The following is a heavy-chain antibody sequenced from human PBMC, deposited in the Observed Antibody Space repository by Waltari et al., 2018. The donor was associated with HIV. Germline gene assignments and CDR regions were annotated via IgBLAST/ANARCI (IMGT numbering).Heavy chain of an antibody. J-gene: IGHJ4*02. CDR2: INGGGSCT. Sequence: EVQLVESGGGLVQAGGSLRLSCAASGFTFSSHWMDWVRQAPGKGLVWVERINGGGSCTSYADSVRGRFSISRENAENSLHLHMNSVRPEDTGLYYCTREGVETTAPADYWGQGTLVTVSS. CDR1: GFTFSSHW. D-gene: IGHD4-17*01. CDR3: TREGVETTAPADY. V-gene: IGHV3-74*01.